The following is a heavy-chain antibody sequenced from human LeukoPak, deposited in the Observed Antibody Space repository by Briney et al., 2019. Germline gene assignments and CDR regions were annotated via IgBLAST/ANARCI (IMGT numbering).Heavy chain of an antibody. CDR2: FYYAGST. D-gene: IGHD4-17*01. J-gene: IGHJ4*02. CDR3: ARLPAAGYGYFED. Sequence: PSGTLSLTCTVSGDSIRSFFWSWIRQSPGKGLEWIGFFYYAGSTNYNPPLKSRVAISVDTSKNQLSRNLSSVTAADTALYYCARLPAAGYGYFEDWGQGALVTVSS. V-gene: IGHV4-59*12. CDR1: GDSIRSFF.